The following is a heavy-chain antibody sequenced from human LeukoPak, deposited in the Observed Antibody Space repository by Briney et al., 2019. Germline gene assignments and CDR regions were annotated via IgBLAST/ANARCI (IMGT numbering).Heavy chain of an antibody. J-gene: IGHJ3*02. CDR2: IYYSGST. Sequence: SETLSLTCTVAGGSISSSSYYWGWIRQPPGKGLEWIGSIYYSGSTYYNPSLKSRVTISVDTSKNQFSLKMTSVTAADTAVYYCARLGSTFDIWGQGTMVTFSS. D-gene: IGHD2-2*01. CDR3: ARLGSTFDI. V-gene: IGHV4-39*01. CDR1: GGSISSSSYY.